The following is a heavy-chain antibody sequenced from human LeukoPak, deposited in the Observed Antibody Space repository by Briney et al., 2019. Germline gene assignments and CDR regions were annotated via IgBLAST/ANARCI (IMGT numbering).Heavy chain of an antibody. CDR3: AKDQRYYYDQAGPDY. V-gene: IGHV3-23*01. J-gene: IGHJ4*02. CDR2: ISGSGGST. Sequence: PGGSLRLSCAASGFTFSSYAMSWVRQSPGKGLEWVSAISGSGGSTYYADSVKGRFTISRDNSKNTLYLQMNSLRAEDTAVYYCAKDQRYYYDQAGPDYWGQGTLVTVSS. D-gene: IGHD3-22*01. CDR1: GFTFSSYA.